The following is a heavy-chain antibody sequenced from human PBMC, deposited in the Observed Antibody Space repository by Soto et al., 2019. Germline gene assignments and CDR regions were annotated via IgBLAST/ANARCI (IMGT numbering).Heavy chain of an antibody. CDR1: GGTFSSYT. CDR2: IIPILGIA. Sequence: QVQLVQSGAEVKKPGSSVKVSCKASGGTFSSYTISWVRQAPGQGLEWMGRIIPILGIANYAQKFQGRVTIAADESTSTAYMELRSLRSEDTAVYYCASDNDYGDPGYFDYWGQGTLVTVSS. D-gene: IGHD4-17*01. V-gene: IGHV1-69*02. J-gene: IGHJ4*02. CDR3: ASDNDYGDPGYFDY.